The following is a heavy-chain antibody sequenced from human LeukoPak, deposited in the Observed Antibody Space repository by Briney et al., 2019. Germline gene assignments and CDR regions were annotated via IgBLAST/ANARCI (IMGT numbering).Heavy chain of an antibody. CDR3: ARAMVDDFWSGYYRPLDY. CDR1: GYTFTGYY. V-gene: IGHV1-2*02. D-gene: IGHD3-3*01. Sequence: ASVKVSCKASGYTFTGYYMHWVRQAPGQGLEWMGWINPNSGGTNYAQKFQGRVTMTRDTSISTAYMELSGLRSDDTAVYYCARAMVDDFWSGYYRPLDYWGQGTLVTVSS. CDR2: INPNSGGT. J-gene: IGHJ4*02.